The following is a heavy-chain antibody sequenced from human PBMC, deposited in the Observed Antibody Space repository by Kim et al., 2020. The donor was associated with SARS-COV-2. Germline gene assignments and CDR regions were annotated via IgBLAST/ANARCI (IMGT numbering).Heavy chain of an antibody. CDR1: GFTFSSYW. V-gene: IGHV3-7*01. CDR3: ARDRLVAATPRRYYYYGMDV. CDR2: IKQDGSEK. Sequence: GGSLRLSCAASGFTFSSYWMSWVRQAPGKGLEWVANIKQDGSEKYYVDSVKGRFTISRDNAKNSLYLQMNSLRAEDTAVYYCARDRLVAATPRRYYYYGMDVWGQGTTVTVSS. J-gene: IGHJ6*02. D-gene: IGHD2-15*01.